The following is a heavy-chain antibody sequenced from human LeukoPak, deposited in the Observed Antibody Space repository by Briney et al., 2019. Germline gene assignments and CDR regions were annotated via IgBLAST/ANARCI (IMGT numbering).Heavy chain of an antibody. CDR3: ARLGEKADFDY. D-gene: IGHD3-16*01. CDR1: GFTFSSYW. V-gene: IGHV3-7*01. J-gene: IGHJ4*02. CDR2: IKQDGSEK. Sequence: GGSLRLSCAASGFTFSSYWMSWVRQAPGKGLEWVANIKQDGSEKYYVDPVKGRFTMSRDNAKNSLYLQLNSLRAEDTAVYYCARLGEKADFDYWGQGTLVTVSS.